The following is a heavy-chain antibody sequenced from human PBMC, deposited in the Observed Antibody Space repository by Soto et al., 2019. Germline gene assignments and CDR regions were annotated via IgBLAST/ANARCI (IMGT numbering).Heavy chain of an antibody. CDR3: ARDFPYTSEDLIGWELNGTFDY. Sequence: PAGSLRLSCAASGFTFSSYAMHSVHQAPGKGLEWVAVISYDGSNKYYADSVKGRFTISRDNSKNTLYLQMNSLRAEDTAVYYCARDFPYTSEDLIGWELNGTFDYWGQGTLVTVSS. CDR1: GFTFSSYA. J-gene: IGHJ4*02. D-gene: IGHD1-26*01. V-gene: IGHV3-30-3*01. CDR2: ISYDGSNK.